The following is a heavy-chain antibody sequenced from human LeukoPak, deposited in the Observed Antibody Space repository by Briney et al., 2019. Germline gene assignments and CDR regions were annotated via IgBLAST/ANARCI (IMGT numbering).Heavy chain of an antibody. D-gene: IGHD3-22*01. CDR3: ARDLVYYYDSSGYRNFDY. CDR2: ISSSSSTT. CDR1: GFTFSSYS. V-gene: IGHV3-48*04. J-gene: IGHJ4*02. Sequence: GGSLRLSCAASGFTFSSYSMNWVRQVPGEGLEWVSYISSSSSTTYYADSVKGRFTVSRDNAKNSLYLQMKSLRAEDTAVYYCARDLVYYYDSSGYRNFDYWGQGTLVTVSS.